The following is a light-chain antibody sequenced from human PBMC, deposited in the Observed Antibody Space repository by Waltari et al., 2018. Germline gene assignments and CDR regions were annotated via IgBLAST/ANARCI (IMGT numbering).Light chain of an antibody. V-gene: IGLV3-1*01. CDR2: QDR. CDR3: QTWDSDTVL. Sequence: SFDLTQPPSVSVSPGQTATITCSGDKLHDRYTFWYQQKSGQSPLLVIYQDRIRPSGIPERFSGSKSGNAATLTITGTQPVDEADYYCQTWDSDTVLFAGGTKLTVL. CDR1: KLHDRY. J-gene: IGLJ2*01.